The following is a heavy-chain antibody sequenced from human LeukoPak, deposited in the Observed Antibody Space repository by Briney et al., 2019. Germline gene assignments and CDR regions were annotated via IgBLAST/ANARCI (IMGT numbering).Heavy chain of an antibody. CDR1: GYTFTGYY. CDR3: ARDRGFGDPTYYFDY. CDR2: INPNSGGT. V-gene: IGHV1-2*02. Sequence: ASVKVSCKASGYTFTGYYMHWVRQAPGQGLEWMGWINPNSGGTNYAQKFQGRVAMTRDTSISTAYMELSRLRSDDTAVYYCARDRGFGDPTYYFDYWGQGTLVTVSS. J-gene: IGHJ4*02. D-gene: IGHD3-10*01.